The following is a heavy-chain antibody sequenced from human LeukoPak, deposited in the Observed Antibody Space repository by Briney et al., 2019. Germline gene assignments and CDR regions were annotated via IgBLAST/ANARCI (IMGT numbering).Heavy chain of an antibody. Sequence: AASVKVSCKASGYTFTSYVISWVRQAPRQGLEWMGWISAYNGNTNYAQTLQGRVTMTTDTSTSTAYMELRSLRSDDTAVYYCARDYVDTFDYWGQGTLVTVSS. V-gene: IGHV1-18*04. CDR2: ISAYNGNT. J-gene: IGHJ4*02. D-gene: IGHD5-18*01. CDR3: ARDYVDTFDY. CDR1: GYTFTSYV.